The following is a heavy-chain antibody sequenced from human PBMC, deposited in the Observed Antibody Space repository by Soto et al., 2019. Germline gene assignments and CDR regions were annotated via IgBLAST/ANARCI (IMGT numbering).Heavy chain of an antibody. V-gene: IGHV1-3*01. J-gene: IGHJ4*02. CDR2: INAGNGNT. CDR1: GYTFTSYA. Sequence: ASVKVSCKASGYTFTSYAMHWVRQAPGQRLEWMGWINAGNGNTKYSQKFQGRVTITRDTSASTAYMELSSLRSEDTAVYYCARGVKNAVAVAGHDYWGQGTRVTVAS. D-gene: IGHD6-19*01. CDR3: ARGVKNAVAVAGHDY.